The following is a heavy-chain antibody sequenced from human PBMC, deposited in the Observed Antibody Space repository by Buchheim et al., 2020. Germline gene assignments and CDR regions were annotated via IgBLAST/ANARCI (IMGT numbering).Heavy chain of an antibody. J-gene: IGHJ4*02. D-gene: IGHD6-13*01. V-gene: IGHV1-69*01. CDR3: ATSPTAGSTYYFDY. Sequence: QVQLLQSGTEVKKPGSSVMVSCKASGGTFSSNSISWVRQGPGQGLEWMGGIVPLFGTTEYAQKFQGRLTVTADESTRTVYMELSSLSSEDTALYFCATSPTAGSTYYFDYWGQG. CDR1: GGTFSSNS. CDR2: IVPLFGTT.